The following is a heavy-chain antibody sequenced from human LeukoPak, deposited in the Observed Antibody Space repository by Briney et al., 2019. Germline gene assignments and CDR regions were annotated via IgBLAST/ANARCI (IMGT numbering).Heavy chain of an antibody. CDR3: ARGRDAYKY. J-gene: IGHJ4*02. CDR2: ITTSGRST. CDR1: GFTFRDYY. V-gene: IGHV3-11*01. Sequence: TGGPLRLSCTVSGFTFRDYYMSWIRQAPGKGLEWVSYITTSGRSTYVADSLKGRFTISRDNANSSLFLLMNNLRADDTATYYCARGRDAYKYWGLGTRVTVSS. D-gene: IGHD5-24*01.